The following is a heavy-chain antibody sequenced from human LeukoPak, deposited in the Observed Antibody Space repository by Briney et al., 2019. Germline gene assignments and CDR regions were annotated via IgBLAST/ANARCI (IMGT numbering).Heavy chain of an antibody. CDR1: GFTFSSYS. D-gene: IGHD6-6*01. V-gene: IGHV3-48*04. Sequence: PGGSLRLSCAASGFTFSSYSMNWVRQAPGKGLEWVSYISSSSSTIYYADSVKGRFTISRDNAKNSLYLQMSSLRAEDTAVYYCARDRGLAARRGGDYWGQGTLVTVSS. J-gene: IGHJ4*02. CDR2: ISSSSSTI. CDR3: ARDRGLAARRGGDY.